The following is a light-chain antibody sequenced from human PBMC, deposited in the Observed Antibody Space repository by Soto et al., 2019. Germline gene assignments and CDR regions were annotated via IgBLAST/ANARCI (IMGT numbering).Light chain of an antibody. Sequence: QSALPQPPSASGSPGQSVTISCAGTYSDIGDYNYVSRYQQHPGKVPKLIISEVSKRPSWVPDRFSGSKSGYTASLTVSDPPPSDEALCYRTAYCGTNPKVIFGGRT. CDR3: TAYCGTNPKVI. V-gene: IGLV2-8*01. J-gene: IGLJ2*01. CDR2: EVS. CDR1: YSDIGDYNY.